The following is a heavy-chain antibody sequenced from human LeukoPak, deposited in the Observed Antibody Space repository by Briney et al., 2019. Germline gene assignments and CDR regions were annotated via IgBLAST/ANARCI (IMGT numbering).Heavy chain of an antibody. V-gene: IGHV4-59*01. Sequence: PSETQSLTCTVSGGSISSYYWSWVRQPPGKGLEWIGYIYYSGSTNYNPSLKSRVTISVDTSKNQFSLKLSSVTAADTAVYYCARASSAYYDFWSGYPNWFDPWGQGTLVTVSS. CDR1: GGSISSYY. D-gene: IGHD3-3*01. CDR2: IYYSGST. CDR3: ARASSAYYDFWSGYPNWFDP. J-gene: IGHJ5*02.